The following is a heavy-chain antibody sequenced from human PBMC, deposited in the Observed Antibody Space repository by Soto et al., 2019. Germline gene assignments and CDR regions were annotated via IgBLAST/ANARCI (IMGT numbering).Heavy chain of an antibody. D-gene: IGHD2-2*01. CDR1: GFTFSKFW. CDR2: IKQDGSEK. V-gene: IGHV3-7*05. Sequence: EVQLVESGGGLVQPGGSLRLSCVASGFTFSKFWMSWVRQAPGKGLEWVATIKQDGSEKYYVDSVKGRFTISRDNAKNSLFLQMNYLRAEDTAVYYCASRYLEYCTSATCSAPYDYWGQGTLVTVSP. J-gene: IGHJ4*02. CDR3: ASRYLEYCTSATCSAPYDY.